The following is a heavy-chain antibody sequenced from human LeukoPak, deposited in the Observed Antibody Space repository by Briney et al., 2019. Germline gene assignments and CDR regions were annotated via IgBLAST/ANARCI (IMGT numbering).Heavy chain of an antibody. Sequence: PSETLSLTCAVYGGSFSGYYWSWIRQPPGEGLEWIGEINHSGSTNYNPSLKSRVTISVDTSKNQLSLKLSSVTAADTAVYYCARGPPYIVVVTGIGFFDSWGQGTLVTVSS. D-gene: IGHD2-21*02. CDR2: INHSGST. CDR3: ARGPPYIVVVTGIGFFDS. V-gene: IGHV4-34*01. J-gene: IGHJ4*02. CDR1: GGSFSGYY.